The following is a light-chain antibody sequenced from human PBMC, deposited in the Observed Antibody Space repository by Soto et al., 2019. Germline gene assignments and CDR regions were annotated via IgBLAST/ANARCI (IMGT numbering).Light chain of an antibody. V-gene: IGKV1-5*01. J-gene: IGKJ4*01. Sequence: DIKITHSPSTLSASVGDRVTITCRASQDISGWLAWYQQKPGKAPKVLIYDASSLESGVPLRFSGSGSGTEFTLTITSLQPDDFATYYCQQYKNYSPLTFGGGTKVDVK. CDR2: DAS. CDR3: QQYKNYSPLT. CDR1: QDISGW.